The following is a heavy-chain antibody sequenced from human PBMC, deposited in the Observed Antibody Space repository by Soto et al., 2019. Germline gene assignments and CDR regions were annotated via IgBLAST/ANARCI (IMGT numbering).Heavy chain of an antibody. Sequence: SETLSLTCAAYGGSFSGYHWSWIRQPPGKGLEWIGEINHSGSTNYNPSLKSRVTISVDTSKNQFSLKLSSVTAADTAVYYCARGRGTKISSYYYGMDVSGQGTTVTLSS. CDR3: ARGRGTKISSYYYGMDV. CDR2: INHSGST. J-gene: IGHJ6*01. CDR1: GGSFSGYH. V-gene: IGHV4-34*01. D-gene: IGHD3-16*01.